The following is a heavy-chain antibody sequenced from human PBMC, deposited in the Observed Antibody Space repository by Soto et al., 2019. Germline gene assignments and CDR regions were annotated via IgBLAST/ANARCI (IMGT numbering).Heavy chain of an antibody. CDR2: IYYSGST. J-gene: IGHJ4*02. D-gene: IGHD6-6*01. V-gene: IGHV4-39*01. CDR1: GGSISSSSYY. CDR3: ARLAKQLVPRSYFDY. Sequence: SETLSLTCTVSGGSISSSSYYWGWIRQPPGKGLEWIGSIYYSGSTYYNPSLKSRVTISVDTSKNQFSLKLSSVTAADTAVYYCARLAKQLVPRSYFDYWGQGTLVTVSS.